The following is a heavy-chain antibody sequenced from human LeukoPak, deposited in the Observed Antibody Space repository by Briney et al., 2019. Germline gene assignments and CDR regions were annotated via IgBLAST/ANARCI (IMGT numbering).Heavy chain of an antibody. V-gene: IGHV1-18*01. D-gene: IGHD6-19*01. CDR2: INPNDDDR. CDR3: ARGSSSGFGF. CDR1: GYTFDYYG. J-gene: IGHJ4*02. Sequence: GASVNVSCKASGYTFDYYGFSWVRQAPGQGLERVAWINPNDDDRRYSDKFQDRVTITTDRSTNTAYMELRNLRSDHTAMYYCARGSSSGFGFWGQGTLVTVSS.